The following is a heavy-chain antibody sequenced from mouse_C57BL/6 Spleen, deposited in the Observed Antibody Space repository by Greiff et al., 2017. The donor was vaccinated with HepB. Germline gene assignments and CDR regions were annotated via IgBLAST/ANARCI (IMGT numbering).Heavy chain of an antibody. CDR1: GYAFSSYW. J-gene: IGHJ1*03. Sequence: VKLQESGAELVKPGASVKISCKASGYAFSSYWMNWVKQRPGKGLEWIGQIYPGDGDTNYNGKFKGKATLTVDKSSSTAYMELRSLTSEDSAVYYCARDYGNSWYFDVWGTGTTVTVSS. D-gene: IGHD2-1*01. CDR3: ARDYGNSWYFDV. V-gene: IGHV1-80*01. CDR2: IYPGDGDT.